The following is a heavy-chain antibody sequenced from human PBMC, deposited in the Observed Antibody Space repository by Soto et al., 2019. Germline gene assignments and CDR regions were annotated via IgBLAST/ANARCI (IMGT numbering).Heavy chain of an antibody. Sequence: SETLSLTCTVSGASISSSYWSWLRQSPGKGLEWIGYVHHSGNTNYNPSLKSRVTISVDTSKNQFSLKLSSVTAADTAVYYCARDTGILGYCSGGSCSFDYWGQGTMVTVSS. CDR3: ARDTGILGYCSGGSCSFDY. J-gene: IGHJ4*02. D-gene: IGHD2-15*01. CDR2: VHHSGNT. V-gene: IGHV4-59*12. CDR1: GASISSSY.